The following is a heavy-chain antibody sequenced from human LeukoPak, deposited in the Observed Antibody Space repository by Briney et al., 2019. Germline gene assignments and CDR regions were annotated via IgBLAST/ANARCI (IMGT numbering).Heavy chain of an antibody. J-gene: IGHJ5*02. CDR2: IYYSGST. V-gene: IGHV4-39*07. CDR3: ARYVRAVAPGNWFDP. CDR1: GGSISSSSYY. Sequence: SETLSLTCTVSGGSISSSSYYWGWIRQPPGKGLEWIGSIYYSGSTNYNPSLKSRVTISVDTSKNQFSLKLSSVTAADTAVYYCARYVRAVAPGNWFDPWGQGTLVTVSS. D-gene: IGHD6-19*01.